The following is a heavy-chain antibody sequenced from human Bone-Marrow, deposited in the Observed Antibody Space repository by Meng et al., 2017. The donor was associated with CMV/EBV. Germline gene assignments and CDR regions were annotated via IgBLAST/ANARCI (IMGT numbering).Heavy chain of an antibody. Sequence: GGSLRLSCAASGFTFSSYSMNWVRQAPGKGLEWVSSISSSSSYIYYADSVKGRFTISRDNAKNSLYLQMNSLRAEDTAVYYCAREETMNLTGYYYGMDVWGQGTTVTVSS. V-gene: IGHV3-21*01. CDR1: GFTFSSYS. CDR3: AREETMNLTGYYYGMDV. D-gene: IGHD2-8*02. J-gene: IGHJ6*02. CDR2: ISSSSSYI.